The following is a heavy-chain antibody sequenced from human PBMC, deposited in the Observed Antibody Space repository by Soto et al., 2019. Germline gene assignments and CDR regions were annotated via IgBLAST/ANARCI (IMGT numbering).Heavy chain of an antibody. D-gene: IGHD3-22*01. CDR3: AAWITMTPLWNY. Sequence: TSETLSLTCAVYGGSFSGYYWSWIRQSPGKGLEWIGEINHSGGTSYNPSLKSRVTISVDTSKNQFSLNVNSVTAADTAVYYCAAWITMTPLWNYWGQGTLVTVSS. V-gene: IGHV4-34*01. J-gene: IGHJ4*02. CDR1: GGSFSGYY. CDR2: INHSGGT.